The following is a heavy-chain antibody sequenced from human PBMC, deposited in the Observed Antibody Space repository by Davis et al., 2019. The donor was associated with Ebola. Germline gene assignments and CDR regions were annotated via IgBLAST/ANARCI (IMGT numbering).Heavy chain of an antibody. CDR1: GFSFSDYY. D-gene: IGHD4-11*01. J-gene: IGHJ4*02. CDR3: ARIPRDYSFCG. CDR2: ISSCGASI. Sequence: GESLKISCAASGFSFSDYYMNWIRQTPEKGLEWVSLISSCGASIYYADSVKGRFTVSRDNAKNSLYLQMDSLRAEDTAVYFCARIPRDYSFCGWGQGTLVTVSS. V-gene: IGHV3-11*04.